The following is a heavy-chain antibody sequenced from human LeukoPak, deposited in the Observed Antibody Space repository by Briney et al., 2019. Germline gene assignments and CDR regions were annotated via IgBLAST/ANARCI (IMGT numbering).Heavy chain of an antibody. D-gene: IGHD6-6*01. J-gene: IGHJ4*02. V-gene: IGHV4-34*01. CDR1: VGSFSGYY. CDR2: INHSGST. CDR3: ARDGKSIAARPIDY. Sequence: SETLSLTCAVYVGSFSGYYWSWIRQPPGKGLEWIGEINHSGSTNYNPSLKSRVTISVDTSKNQFSLKLSSVTAADTAVYYCARDGKSIAARPIDYWGQGTLVTVSS.